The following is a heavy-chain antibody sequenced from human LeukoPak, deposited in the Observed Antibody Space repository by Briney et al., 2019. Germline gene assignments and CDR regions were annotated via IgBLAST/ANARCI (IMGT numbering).Heavy chain of an antibody. D-gene: IGHD2/OR15-2a*01. CDR2: IYYSGST. CDR3: ARDLEYDY. V-gene: IGHV4-59*01. Sequence: SETLSLTCTVSVGCISSYYWSWIRQPPGKGLEWIGYIYYSGSTNYNPSLKSRVTISVGTSKNQFSLKLSSVTAADTAVYYCARDLEYDYWGQGTLVTVSS. J-gene: IGHJ4*02. CDR1: VGCISSYY.